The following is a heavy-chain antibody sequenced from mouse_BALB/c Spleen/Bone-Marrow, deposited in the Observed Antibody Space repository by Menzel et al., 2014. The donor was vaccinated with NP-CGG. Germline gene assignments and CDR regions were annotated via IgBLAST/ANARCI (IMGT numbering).Heavy chain of an antibody. CDR2: IYPGDGDT. J-gene: IGHJ2*01. CDR3: ARWRYFFDY. D-gene: IGHD2-3*01. CDR1: GYTFTSYW. V-gene: IGHV1-87*01. Sequence: QVQLQQSGAELARPGASVKLSCKASGYTFTSYWIQWVKQRPGQGLEWIGAIYPGDGDTRYIQKFTGKATLTADKSSSTAYMQLSSLASEDSAVYYCARWRYFFDYWGQGTTLTVSS.